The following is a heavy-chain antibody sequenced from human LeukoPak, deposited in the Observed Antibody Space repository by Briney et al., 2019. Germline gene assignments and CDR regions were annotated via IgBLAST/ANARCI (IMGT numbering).Heavy chain of an antibody. Sequence: GGSLRLSCAASKFTFSSYAMTWVRQAPGKGLEWVSTISNNDGSTYYADSVKGRFTISRDNSKNTLYLQMNSLRAEDTALYYCAKGDSSSSSDYFDYWGQGTLVTVSS. D-gene: IGHD6-6*01. V-gene: IGHV3-23*01. CDR2: ISNNDGST. CDR3: AKGDSSSSSDYFDY. CDR1: KFTFSSYA. J-gene: IGHJ4*02.